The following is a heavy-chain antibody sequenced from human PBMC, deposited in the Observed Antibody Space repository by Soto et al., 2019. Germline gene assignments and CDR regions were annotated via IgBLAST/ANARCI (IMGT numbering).Heavy chain of an antibody. J-gene: IGHJ6*02. CDR3: AASSTSHLYYYGMDV. Sequence: SVEVSCKXSGFTFTSSAVQWVRQARGQRLEWIGWIVVGSGNTNYAQKFQERVTITRDMSTSTAYMELSSLRSEDTAVYYCAASSTSHLYYYGMDVWGQGTTVTVSS. V-gene: IGHV1-58*01. CDR2: IVVGSGNT. D-gene: IGHD2-2*01. CDR1: GFTFTSSA.